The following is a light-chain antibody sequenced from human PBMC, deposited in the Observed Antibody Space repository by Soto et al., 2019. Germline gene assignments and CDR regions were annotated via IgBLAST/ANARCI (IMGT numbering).Light chain of an antibody. V-gene: IGKV3-15*01. Sequence: EIVMTQSPPTLSVSQGERATLSCRASQGVSSYLAWYQQKPGQAPRLLIYYASTRATGVPARFSGSGSGTEFTLTISGLQSEDFAVYYCQQASNWPRTFGQGTKVDI. J-gene: IGKJ1*01. CDR3: QQASNWPRT. CDR1: QGVSSY. CDR2: YAS.